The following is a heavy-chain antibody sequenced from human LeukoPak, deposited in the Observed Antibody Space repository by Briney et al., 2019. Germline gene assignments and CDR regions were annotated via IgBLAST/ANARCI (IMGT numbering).Heavy chain of an antibody. J-gene: IGHJ4*02. CDR1: GGSISSYF. V-gene: IGHV4-59*01. Sequence: SETLSLTCTVSGGSISSYFWSWIRQPPGKGLEWIGYIYYSGTTNYNPSLKSRVTISVDTSKNQFSLRLSSVTAADTAVYYCAREPRSPGGRGRPFDFWGQGTLVTVSS. D-gene: IGHD2-15*01. CDR3: AREPRSPGGRGRPFDF. CDR2: IYYSGTT.